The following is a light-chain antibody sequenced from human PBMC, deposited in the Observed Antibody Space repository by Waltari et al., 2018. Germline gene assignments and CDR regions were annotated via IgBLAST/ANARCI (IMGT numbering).Light chain of an antibody. J-gene: IGKJ1*01. CDR1: QSVGRA. Sequence: EIVLTQSPGTLSLSPGERATLSCWASQSVGRALAWYQQKRGQAPRPLIYGASTRASGIPDRFSGRGSGTDFSLTINRLEPEDFAVYYCQHYVRLPVTFGQGTKVEIK. CDR2: GAS. CDR3: QHYVRLPVT. V-gene: IGKV3-20*01.